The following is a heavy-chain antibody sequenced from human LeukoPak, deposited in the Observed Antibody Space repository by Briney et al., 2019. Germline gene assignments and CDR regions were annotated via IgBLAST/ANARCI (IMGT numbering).Heavy chain of an antibody. Sequence: ASVKVSCKASGYTFTSYAMHWVRQAPGQRLEWMGWINAGNGNTKYSQKFQGRVTITRDTSASTAYMELSSLRSEDTAVYYCAGDRLSFSSSINWFDPWAREPWSPSPQ. D-gene: IGHD6-13*01. J-gene: IGHJ5*02. V-gene: IGHV1-3*01. CDR3: AGDRLSFSSSINWFDP. CDR2: INAGNGNT. CDR1: GYTFTSYA.